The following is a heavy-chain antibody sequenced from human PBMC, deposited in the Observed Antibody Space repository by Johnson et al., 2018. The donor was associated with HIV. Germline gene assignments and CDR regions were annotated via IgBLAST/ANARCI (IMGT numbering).Heavy chain of an antibody. J-gene: IGHJ3*02. CDR3: ARGQIAARWSDALDI. CDR2: ISYDGTEK. V-gene: IGHV3-30*03. Sequence: QVQLVESGGGVVQPGRSLRLSCAASGFSLGSFGMHWVRQAPGKGLEWVAVISYDGTEKYYTESVKARFTISRDNSKNTLYLVINRVRPEDTAVYYCARGQIAARWSDALDIWGQGTMVSVSS. CDR1: GFSLGSFG. D-gene: IGHD6-6*01.